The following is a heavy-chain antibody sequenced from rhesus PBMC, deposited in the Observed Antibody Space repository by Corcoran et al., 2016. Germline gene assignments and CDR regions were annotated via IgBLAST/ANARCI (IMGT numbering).Heavy chain of an antibody. CDR1: GFTFSSYA. Sequence: EVQLVEFGGGLVQPGGALRLHGAASGFTFSSYAMQWVDQAPGKGLEWVSAIGPGGSTYYADAVKGRFTISRDNAKNSLYLQMNSLRAEDTAVYYCARGSTTDVWGRGVLVTVSS. D-gene: IGHD1-14*01. CDR2: IGPGGST. CDR3: ARGSTTDV. V-gene: IGHV3-72*01. J-gene: IGHJ5-2*02.